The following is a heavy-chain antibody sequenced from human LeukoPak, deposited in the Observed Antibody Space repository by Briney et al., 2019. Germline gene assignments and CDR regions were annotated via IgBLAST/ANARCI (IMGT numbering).Heavy chain of an antibody. Sequence: AASVKASCKASGYTFTGYYMHWVRQAPGQGLEWMGWINPNSGGTNYAQKFQGRVTMTRDTSISTAYMELSRLRSDDTAVYYCASEEYSGSYYGPPAYWGQGTLVTVSS. J-gene: IGHJ4*02. D-gene: IGHD1-26*01. CDR2: INPNSGGT. CDR3: ASEEYSGSYYGPPAY. CDR1: GYTFTGYY. V-gene: IGHV1-2*02.